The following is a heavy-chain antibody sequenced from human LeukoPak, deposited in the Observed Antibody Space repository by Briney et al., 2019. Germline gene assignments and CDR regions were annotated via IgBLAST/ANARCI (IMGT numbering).Heavy chain of an antibody. Sequence: PSETLSLTCTVSGGSISSYYWSWIRQPPGKGLEWIGYIYYSGSINYNPSLKSRVTISVDTSKNQFSLKLSSVTAADTAVYYCARATTGYSYGYWDYWGQGTLVTVSS. CDR3: ARATTGYSYGYWDY. CDR2: IYYSGSI. J-gene: IGHJ4*02. D-gene: IGHD5-18*01. V-gene: IGHV4-59*01. CDR1: GGSISSYY.